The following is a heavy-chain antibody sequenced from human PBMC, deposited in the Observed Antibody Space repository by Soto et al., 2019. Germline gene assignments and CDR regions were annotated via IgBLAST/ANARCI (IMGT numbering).Heavy chain of an antibody. V-gene: IGHV3-21*01. CDR3: ASGTYYGDYYFDY. CDR1: GFTFSSYN. J-gene: IGHJ4*02. Sequence: EVQLVESGGGLVKPGGSLRLSCAASGFTFSSYNMNWVRQAPGKGLEWVSSISSSSSYIYYADSVKGRFTISRDNAKNSPYLQVNSMRAEDTAVYYCASGTYYGDYYFDYWGQGTLVTVSS. D-gene: IGHD4-17*01. CDR2: ISSSSSYI.